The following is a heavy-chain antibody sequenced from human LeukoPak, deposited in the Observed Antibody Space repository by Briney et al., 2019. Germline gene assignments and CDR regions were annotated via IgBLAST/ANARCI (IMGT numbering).Heavy chain of an antibody. V-gene: IGHV3-30*02. CDR3: ARVVAGPDHFDY. CDR2: IRYDGTNK. CDR1: GFTLSSYG. D-gene: IGHD6-19*01. J-gene: IGHJ4*02. Sequence: GGSLRLSCAASGFTLSSYGMHWVRQAPGKGLEWVAFIRYDGTNKYYADSVKGRFTISRDNSKNTLYLQMNSLRAEDTAVYYCARVVAGPDHFDYWGQGTLVTVSS.